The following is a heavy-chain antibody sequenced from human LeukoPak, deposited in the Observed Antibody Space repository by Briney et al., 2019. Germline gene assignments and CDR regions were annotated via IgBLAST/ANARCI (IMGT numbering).Heavy chain of an antibody. CDR2: LDTSGST. V-gene: IGHV4-4*07. CDR1: GGSISSYY. J-gene: IGHJ4*02. Sequence: SETLPLTCTVSGGSISSYYWSWLRQPAGKGLEWIGRLDTSGSTNYNPSLKTRVTMSVDTSKNQFSLKLRSVTAADTAVYYCAANIVGATRPLDSWGQGTLVTVSS. D-gene: IGHD1-26*01. CDR3: AANIVGATRPLDS.